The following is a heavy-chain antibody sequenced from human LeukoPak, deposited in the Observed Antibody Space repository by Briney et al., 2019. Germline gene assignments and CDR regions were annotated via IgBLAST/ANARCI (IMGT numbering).Heavy chain of an antibody. V-gene: IGHV3-21*01. CDR2: ISSSSSYI. J-gene: IGHJ4*02. CDR3: ARDPIYGSESYEGDY. Sequence: GGSLRLSCAASGFTFSSYSMNWVRQAPGKGLEWVSSISSSSSYIYYADSVKGRFTISRDNAKNSLYLQMNSLRAEDTAVYYCARDPIYGSESYEGDYWGQGTLVTVSS. CDR1: GFTFSSYS. D-gene: IGHD3-10*01.